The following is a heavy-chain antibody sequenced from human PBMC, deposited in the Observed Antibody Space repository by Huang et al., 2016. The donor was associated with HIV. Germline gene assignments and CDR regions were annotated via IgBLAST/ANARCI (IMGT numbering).Heavy chain of an antibody. J-gene: IGHJ4*02. CDR3: ARAIFGVVIIPVVFDY. Sequence: QVQLQESGPGLVKPSQTLSLTCTVSGGSISSGSYYWSWIRQPAGKGLAWIGHIYTSGSTNSNPSLKSRVTISVDTSKNQFSLKLSSVTAADTAVYYCARAIFGVVIIPVVFDYWGQGTLVTVSS. D-gene: IGHD3-3*01. CDR2: IYTSGST. CDR1: GGSISSGSYY. V-gene: IGHV4-61*09.